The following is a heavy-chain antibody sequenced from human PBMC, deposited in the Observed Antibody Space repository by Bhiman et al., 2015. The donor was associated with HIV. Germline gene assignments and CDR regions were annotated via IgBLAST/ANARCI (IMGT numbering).Heavy chain of an antibody. CDR3: ARGDGQELPRGYIDY. Sequence: EVQLVESGGGLVKPGGSLRLSCATSGFSFSSHSMNWVRQAPGKGLEWVSSISSSGSSIYYADSVKGRFTISRDNGKNSLYLQMNSLRVEDTAVYYCARGDGQELPRGYIDYWGQGTLVTVSS. D-gene: IGHD6-13*01. CDR2: ISSSGSSI. J-gene: IGHJ4*02. CDR1: GFSFSSHS. V-gene: IGHV3-21*01.